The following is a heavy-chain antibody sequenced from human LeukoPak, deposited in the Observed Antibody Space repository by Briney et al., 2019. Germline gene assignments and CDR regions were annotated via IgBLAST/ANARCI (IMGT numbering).Heavy chain of an antibody. Sequence: SETLSLTFTVSGGSISSYYWSWIRQPPGKGLEWIGYIYYSGSTNYNPSLKSRVTISVDTSKNQFSLKLSSVTAADTAVYYCARAPPLGAATNFDYWGQGTLVTVSS. CDR1: GGSISSYY. J-gene: IGHJ4*02. V-gene: IGHV4-59*01. D-gene: IGHD6-13*01. CDR2: IYYSGST. CDR3: ARAPPLGAATNFDY.